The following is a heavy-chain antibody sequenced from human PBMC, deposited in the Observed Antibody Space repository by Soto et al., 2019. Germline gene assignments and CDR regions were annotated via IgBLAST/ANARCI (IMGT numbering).Heavy chain of an antibody. D-gene: IGHD2-2*01. V-gene: IGHV1-69*01. J-gene: IGHJ6*02. Sequence: QVQLVQSGAEVKKPGSSVKVSCKASGGTFSSSAISWVRQAPGQGLEWMGGIIPISGTANYAQKCQGRVTITADESTSTAYMELSRLRSEDTAGYYCARSRGSITSLEIYYYYYYGMDVWGQGTTVTVSS. CDR2: IIPISGTA. CDR3: ARSRGSITSLEIYYYYYYGMDV. CDR1: GGTFSSSA.